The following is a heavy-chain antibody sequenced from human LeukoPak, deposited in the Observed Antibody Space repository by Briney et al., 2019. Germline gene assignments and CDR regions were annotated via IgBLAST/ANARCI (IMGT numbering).Heavy chain of an antibody. V-gene: IGHV4-34*01. CDR1: GGSFSGYY. J-gene: IGHJ5*02. CDR2: INHSGST. D-gene: IGHD3-3*01. Sequence: PSETPSLTCAVYGGSFSGYYWTWIRQPPGKGLEWIGEINHSGSTNYNPSLKSRVTISVDTSKSQFSLKLSSVTAADTAIYFCARRGLRFLESVKYSWFDPWGQGTLVTVSS. CDR3: ARRGLRFLESVKYSWFDP.